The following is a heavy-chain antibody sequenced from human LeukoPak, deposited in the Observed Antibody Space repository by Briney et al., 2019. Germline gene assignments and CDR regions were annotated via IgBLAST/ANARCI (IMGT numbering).Heavy chain of an antibody. D-gene: IGHD6-19*01. Sequence: GGSLRLSCAASGFTFSNYAMRWVGQAPGKGLEWVSGISGSGDSTYYADSVKGRFTISRDNSKNTLYLQMNSLRAEDTAVYYCARRSGIAVAGAFDYWGQGTLVTVSS. J-gene: IGHJ4*02. CDR2: ISGSGDST. CDR1: GFTFSNYA. V-gene: IGHV3-23*01. CDR3: ARRSGIAVAGAFDY.